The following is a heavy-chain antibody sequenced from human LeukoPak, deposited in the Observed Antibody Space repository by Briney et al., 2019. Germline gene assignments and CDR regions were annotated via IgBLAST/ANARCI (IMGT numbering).Heavy chain of an antibody. CDR3: AREGGTKLAPGGY. Sequence: GASVKVSCKAPGYTFTSYDINWVRQATGQGLEWMGWMNPNSGNTGYAQKFQGRVTITRNTSISTVYMELSSLRSEDTAVYYCAREGGTKLAPGGYWGQGTLVTVSS. CDR1: GYTFTSYD. D-gene: IGHD1-1*01. CDR2: MNPNSGNT. V-gene: IGHV1-8*03. J-gene: IGHJ4*02.